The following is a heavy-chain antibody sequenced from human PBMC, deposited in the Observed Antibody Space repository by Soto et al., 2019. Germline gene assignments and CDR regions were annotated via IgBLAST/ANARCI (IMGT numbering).Heavy chain of an antibody. D-gene: IGHD3-22*01. Sequence: ASVKVSCKASGYTFTSYYVHWVRQAPGQGLEWMGWINPITGGTNYAPKFQGGVTMTRDTSITTAYMELSRLRSDDTAVYYCARNYYDSSDRDYLDYWGQGTPVTVSS. CDR1: GYTFTSYY. CDR3: ARNYYDSSDRDYLDY. CDR2: INPITGGT. J-gene: IGHJ4*02. V-gene: IGHV1-2*02.